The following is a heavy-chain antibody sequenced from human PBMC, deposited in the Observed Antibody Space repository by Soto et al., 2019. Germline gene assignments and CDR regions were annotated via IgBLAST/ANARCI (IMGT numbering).Heavy chain of an antibody. V-gene: IGHV4-4*08. D-gene: IGHD3-10*01. CDR2: IYNIIGST. CDR3: AKDHGTYGPNWIDS. Sequence: PSETLSLTCTFSGGYISGYYWSWLRQPPGKGLEWIGYIYNIIGSTSYNPSLRSRVTMSIDTSQEQFSLRLSSVTATDTAVYYCAKDHGTYGPNWIDSWGQGTLVTVSS. CDR1: GGYISGYY. J-gene: IGHJ5*01.